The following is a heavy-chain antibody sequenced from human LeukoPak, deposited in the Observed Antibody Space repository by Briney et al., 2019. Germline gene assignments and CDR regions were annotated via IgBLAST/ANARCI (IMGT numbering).Heavy chain of an antibody. Sequence: GGSLGLSCAASGFTFSSYEMNWVRQAPGKGLEWVSYISSSGNTIYYADSVKGRFTISRDNAKNSLYLQMNSLRAEDTAVYYCARDHGSDWHYFDYWGQGTLVTVSS. CDR1: GFTFSSYE. CDR2: ISSSGNTI. CDR3: ARDHGSDWHYFDY. J-gene: IGHJ4*02. V-gene: IGHV3-48*03. D-gene: IGHD6-19*01.